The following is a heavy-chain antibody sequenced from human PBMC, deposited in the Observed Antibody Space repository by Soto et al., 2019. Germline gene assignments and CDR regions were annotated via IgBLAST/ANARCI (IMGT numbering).Heavy chain of an antibody. CDR2: IYPGDSDT. D-gene: IGHD3-16*01. V-gene: IGHV5-51*01. J-gene: IGHJ4*02. CDR3: AGDGTMITKLPFDY. CDR1: GYSFTSYW. Sequence: PGESLKISCKGSGYSFTSYWIGWVRQMPGKGLEWMGIIYPGDSDTRYSPSFQGQVTITRDTSASTAYMELSSLRSEDTAVYYCAGDGTMITKLPFDYWGQGTLVTVSS.